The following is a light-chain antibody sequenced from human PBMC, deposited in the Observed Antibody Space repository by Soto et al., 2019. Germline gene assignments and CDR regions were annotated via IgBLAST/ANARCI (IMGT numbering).Light chain of an antibody. CDR2: DVS. CDR3: SSYTSISTHVV. Sequence: QSVLTQPASVSGSPGQSITISCTGTSSDVGGYNYVSWYQHYPGKAPKLMMYDVSNRPSGVSSRFSGSKSGNTASLTISGLQAEDEADYYCSSYTSISTHVVFGGGTKLTVL. CDR1: SSDVGGYNY. J-gene: IGLJ2*01. V-gene: IGLV2-14*03.